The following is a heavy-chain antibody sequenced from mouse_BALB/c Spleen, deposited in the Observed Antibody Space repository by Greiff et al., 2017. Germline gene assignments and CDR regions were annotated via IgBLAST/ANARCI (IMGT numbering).Heavy chain of an antibody. D-gene: IGHD2-4*01. V-gene: IGHV5-9-4*01. J-gene: IGHJ4*01. CDR3: ARAGDYDHYAMDY. Sequence: EVQLVESGGGLVKPGGSLKLSCAASGFTFSSYAMSWVRQSPEKRLEWVAEISSGGSYTYYPDTVTGRFTISRDNAKNTLYLEMSSLRSEDTAMYYCARAGDYDHYAMDYWGQGTSVTVSS. CDR1: GFTFSSYA. CDR2: ISSGGSYT.